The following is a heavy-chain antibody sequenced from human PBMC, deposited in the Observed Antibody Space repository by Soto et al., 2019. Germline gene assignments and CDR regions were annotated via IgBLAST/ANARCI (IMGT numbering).Heavy chain of an antibody. J-gene: IGHJ3*02. D-gene: IGHD2-2*01. Sequence: ASVKVSCKASGYTFTSYAMHWVRQAPGQRLEWMGWINAGNGNTKYSQKFQGRVTITRDTSASTAYMELSSLRSEDTAVYYCVRDRGYQLLIGYDAFDIWGQGTLVTVSS. CDR1: GYTFTSYA. V-gene: IGHV1-3*01. CDR2: INAGNGNT. CDR3: VRDRGYQLLIGYDAFDI.